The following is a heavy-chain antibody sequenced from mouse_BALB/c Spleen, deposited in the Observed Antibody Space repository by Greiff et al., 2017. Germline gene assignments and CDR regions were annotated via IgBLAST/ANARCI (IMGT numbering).Heavy chain of an antibody. CDR2: IYPGDGDT. CDR1: GYAFSSYW. V-gene: IGHV1-80*01. J-gene: IGHJ4*01. CDR3: ARDAYGGVDY. Sequence: VQLVESGAELVRPGSSVKISCKASGYAFSSYWMNWVKQRPGQGLEWIGQIYPGDGDTNYNGKFKGKATLTADKSSSTAYMQLSSLTSEDSAVYFCARDAYGGVDYWGQGTSVTVSS. D-gene: IGHD2-2*01.